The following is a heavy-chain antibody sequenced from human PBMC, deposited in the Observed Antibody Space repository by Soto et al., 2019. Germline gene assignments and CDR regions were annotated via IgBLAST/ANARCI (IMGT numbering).Heavy chain of an antibody. CDR1: GFTFSTYA. Sequence: EVQLLESGGGLVQPGGSLRLSCAASGFTFSTYAMSWVRQAPGKGLEWVSAISGSGGSTYYAASVKGRFTISRDNSKNTLYLQMHSLRAEDTAVYYCAKNWDTTSSSSSHWGQGTLVTVSS. J-gene: IGHJ4*02. V-gene: IGHV3-23*01. D-gene: IGHD6-6*01. CDR2: ISGSGGST. CDR3: AKNWDTTSSSSSH.